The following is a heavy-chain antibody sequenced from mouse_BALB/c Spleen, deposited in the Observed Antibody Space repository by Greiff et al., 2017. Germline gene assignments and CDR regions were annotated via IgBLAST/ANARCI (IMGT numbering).Heavy chain of an antibody. V-gene: IGHV3-2*02. J-gene: IGHJ3*01. CDR1: GYSITSDYA. D-gene: IGHD2-1*01. CDR2: ISYSGST. CDR3: ARDGNYLAWFAY. Sequence: EVQLVESGPGLVKPSQSLSLTCTVTGYSITSDYAWNWIRQFPGNKLEWMGYISYSGSTSYNPSLKSRISITRDTSKNQFFLQLNSVTTEDTATYYCARDGNYLAWFAYWGQGTLVTVSA.